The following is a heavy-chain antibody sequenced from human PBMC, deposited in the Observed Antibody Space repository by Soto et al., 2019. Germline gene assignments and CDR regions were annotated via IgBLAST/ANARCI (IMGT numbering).Heavy chain of an antibody. CDR1: GFTFSSYA. D-gene: IGHD3-3*01. V-gene: IGHV3-30-3*01. CDR3: VTPTIFWGGYYEGLIQYGMDV. Sequence: GGSLRLSCAASGFTFSSYAMHWVRQAPGKGLEWVAVISYDGSNKYYADSVKGRFTISRDNSKNTLYLQMNSLRAEDTAVYYCVTPTIFWGGYYEGLIQYGMDVWGQGTTVTVSS. CDR2: ISYDGSNK. J-gene: IGHJ6*02.